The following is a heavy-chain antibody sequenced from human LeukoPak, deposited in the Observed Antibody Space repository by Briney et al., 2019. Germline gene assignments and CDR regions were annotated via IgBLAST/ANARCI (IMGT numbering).Heavy chain of an antibody. D-gene: IGHD1-7*01. V-gene: IGHV1-18*01. Sequence: ASVKVSCKASGYTFTDYAVNWVRQAPGQGLEWMGWITAYSGNRNYAQKLQGRVTMTTDTSTSTAYMELRSLRSDDTAVYYCARGHGSRNWNYPLDYYYGMDVWGQGTTVTVSS. CDR2: ITAYSGNR. CDR1: GYTFTDYA. J-gene: IGHJ6*02. CDR3: ARGHGSRNWNYPLDYYYGMDV.